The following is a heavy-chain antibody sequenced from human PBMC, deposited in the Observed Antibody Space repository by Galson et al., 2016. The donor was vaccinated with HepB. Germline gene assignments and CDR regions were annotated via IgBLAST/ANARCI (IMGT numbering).Heavy chain of an antibody. D-gene: IGHD6-19*01. CDR2: IKQDGSEK. CDR3: ARAASGWFFDWFDP. CDR1: XXXFSTYW. V-gene: IGHV3-7*03. J-gene: IGHJ5*02. Sequence: RLSXAASXXXFSTYWXSWVRXAPGRGLEXXXNIKQDGSEKYYVDSVKGRFTISRDNAKNSLYLQMNSLRAEDTAVYYWARAASGWFFDWFDPWGQGTLVXXSS.